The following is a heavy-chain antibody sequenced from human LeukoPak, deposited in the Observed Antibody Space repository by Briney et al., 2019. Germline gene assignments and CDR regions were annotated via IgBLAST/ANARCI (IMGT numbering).Heavy chain of an antibody. CDR3: ARGAYGDPTSFDY. CDR2: IYYSGST. Sequence: SETLSLTCTVSGGSISSYYWSWIRQPPGRGLEWIGYIYYSGSTNYNPSLKSRVTISVDTSKNQFSLKLSSVTAADTAVYYCARGAYGDPTSFDYWGQGTLVTVSS. V-gene: IGHV4-59*01. D-gene: IGHD4-17*01. CDR1: GGSISSYY. J-gene: IGHJ4*02.